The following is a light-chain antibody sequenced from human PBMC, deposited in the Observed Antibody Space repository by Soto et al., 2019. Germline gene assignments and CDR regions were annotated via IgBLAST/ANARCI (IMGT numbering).Light chain of an antibody. J-gene: IGKJ1*01. CDR1: QSISSY. V-gene: IGKV1-5*03. CDR2: KAS. Sequence: DIQMTQSPSTLSASVGDRVTITCRASQSISSYLAWYQQKPGKAPKLLIYKASSLESGVPSRFSGSGSGTEFILTISSLQPDDFATYYCLQYSGDRTFGHGTKVEIK. CDR3: LQYSGDRT.